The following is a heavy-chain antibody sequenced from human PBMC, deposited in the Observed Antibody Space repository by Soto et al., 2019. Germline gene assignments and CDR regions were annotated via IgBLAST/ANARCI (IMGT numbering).Heavy chain of an antibody. J-gene: IGHJ5*02. V-gene: IGHV1-69*06. CDR2: IIPIFGKA. CDR1: GGTFSSYA. Sequence: QVQLVQSGAEVKKPGSSVKVSCKASGGTFSSYAISWVRQAPGQGLEWMGGIIPIFGKANYAQKFQGSVTISTDKSTSTAYMELSSLSSEYKAGYYCARGAGAGVLLFGELGQWFDPCGQGTLVTVSS. CDR3: ARGAGAGVLLFGELGQWFDP. D-gene: IGHD3-10*01.